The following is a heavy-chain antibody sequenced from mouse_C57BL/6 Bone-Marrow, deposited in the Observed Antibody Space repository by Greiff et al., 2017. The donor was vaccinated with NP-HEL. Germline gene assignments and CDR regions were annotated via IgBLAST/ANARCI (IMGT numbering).Heavy chain of an antibody. J-gene: IGHJ2*01. CDR3: ARELLWLRRLYFDY. V-gene: IGHV1-69*01. CDR1: GYTFTSYW. CDR2: IDPSDSYT. D-gene: IGHD2-2*01. Sequence: QVQLQQPGAELVMPGASVKLSCKASGYTFTSYWMHWVKQRPGQGLEWIGEIDPSDSYTNYNQKFKGKSTLTVDKSSSTAYMQLSRLTSEDSAVYYCARELLWLRRLYFDYWGQGTTLTVSS.